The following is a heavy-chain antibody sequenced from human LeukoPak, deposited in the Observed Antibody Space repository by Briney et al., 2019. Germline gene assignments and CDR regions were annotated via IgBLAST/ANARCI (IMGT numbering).Heavy chain of an antibody. CDR1: GFTFSDYY. CDR3: AREGTTGTTYFDY. CDR2: ISGSSYT. J-gene: IGHJ4*02. D-gene: IGHD1-1*01. V-gene: IGHV3-11*06. Sequence: GGSLRLSCAASGFTFSDYYMSWIHQAPGKGLEWVSYISGSSYTNYADSVKGRFTISRDNAKNSLSLQMNSLRAEDTAVYYCAREGTTGTTYFDYWGQGTLVTVSS.